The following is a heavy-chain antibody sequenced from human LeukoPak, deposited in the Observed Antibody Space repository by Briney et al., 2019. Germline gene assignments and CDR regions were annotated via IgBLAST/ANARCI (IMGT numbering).Heavy chain of an antibody. Sequence: PGGSLRLSCAASGFTFSSYGMNWVRQAPEMGLGWVSYISHGSSSIYYADSVKGRFTISRDNAKNSLYLQMNSLRAEDTAVYYCARAYNYGYDSWGQGTLVTVSS. V-gene: IGHV3-48*01. CDR3: ARAYNYGYDS. J-gene: IGHJ5*01. CDR2: ISHGSSSI. CDR1: GFTFSSYG. D-gene: IGHD5-18*01.